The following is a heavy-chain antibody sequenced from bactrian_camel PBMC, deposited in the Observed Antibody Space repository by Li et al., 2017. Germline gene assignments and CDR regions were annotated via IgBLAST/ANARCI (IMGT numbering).Heavy chain of an antibody. V-gene: IGHV3S40*01. Sequence: VQLVESGGGSVQAGGSLRLSCRYNYRGNCMGWFRQAPGKGLEWVSAITTDADNTYYSDSVKGRFTISRGDADNTVSLQMNSLEPEDTAVYYCASAPGRVCSPHQGTQVTVS. CDR1: YNYRGNC. J-gene: IGHJ4*01. D-gene: IGHD2*01. CDR2: ITTDADNT.